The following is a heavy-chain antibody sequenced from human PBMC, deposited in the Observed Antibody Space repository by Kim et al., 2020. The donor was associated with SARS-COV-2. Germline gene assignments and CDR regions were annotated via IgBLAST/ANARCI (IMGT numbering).Heavy chain of an antibody. CDR3: ALGAGFDY. CDR2: ISGSGGST. D-gene: IGHD7-27*01. CDR1: GFSFSPYD. Sequence: GGSLRLSCAASGFSFSPYDMSWVRQAPGKGLEWVSDISGSGGSTYYADSVKGRFIISRDNSKNTVYLHMNSLGADDTAVYYCALGAGFDYWGQGTLVTVSS. J-gene: IGHJ4*02. V-gene: IGHV3-23*01.